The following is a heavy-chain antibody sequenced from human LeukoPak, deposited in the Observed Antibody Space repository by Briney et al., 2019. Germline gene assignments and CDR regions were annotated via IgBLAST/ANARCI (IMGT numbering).Heavy chain of an antibody. V-gene: IGHV3-15*01. J-gene: IGHJ3*02. CDR2: IKSKTDGGTT. Sequence: GGSLRLSCAASGFTFSNAWMSWVRQAPGKGLEWVGRIKSKTDGGTTDYAAPVKGRFTISRDDSKNTLYLQMNSLKTEDTAVYYCTTRGDYSSSWNLERPLIFDIWGQGTMVTVSS. D-gene: IGHD6-13*01. CDR3: TTRGDYSSSWNLERPLIFDI. CDR1: GFTFSNAW.